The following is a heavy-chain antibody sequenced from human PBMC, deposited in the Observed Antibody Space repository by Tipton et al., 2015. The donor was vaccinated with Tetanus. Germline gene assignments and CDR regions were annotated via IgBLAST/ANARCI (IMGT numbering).Heavy chain of an antibody. J-gene: IGHJ4*02. D-gene: IGHD3-22*01. CDR3: ARHNSGYFTFFDS. Sequence: TLSLTCIVSGDSISASTYYWGWIRQPPGQALEWIGRTYESGDTYSTPSLKSRLTMYVDTSMNQLSLRLRSLTAADTAVYFCARHNSGYFTFFDSGGQGSLVSVSS. CDR2: TYESGDT. CDR1: GDSISASTYY. V-gene: IGHV4-39*01.